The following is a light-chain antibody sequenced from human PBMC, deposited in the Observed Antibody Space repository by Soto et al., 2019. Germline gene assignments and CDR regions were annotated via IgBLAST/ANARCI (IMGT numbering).Light chain of an antibody. CDR3: QQLASYPIGT. CDR2: DAS. Sequence: GDRVTITCRASQDISSSLAWYQQKPGKAPKLLIYDASTLQTGVPSRFRGSGSGTEFTLTISSLQPEDFATYSCQQLASYPIGTFGGGTKVDNK. V-gene: IGKV1-9*01. J-gene: IGKJ4*01. CDR1: QDISSS.